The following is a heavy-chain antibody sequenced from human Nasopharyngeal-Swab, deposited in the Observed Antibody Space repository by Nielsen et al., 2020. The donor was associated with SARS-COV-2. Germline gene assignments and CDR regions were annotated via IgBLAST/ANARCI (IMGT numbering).Heavy chain of an antibody. Sequence: GESLKISCAASGFTFSSYAMSWVRQAPGKGLEWVSAISGSGGSTYYADSVKGRFTISRDNSKNTLYLQMNSLRAEDTAVYYCAKDKWELLTWGYYYYYGIDVWGQGTTVTASS. J-gene: IGHJ6*02. D-gene: IGHD1-26*01. CDR1: GFTFSSYA. V-gene: IGHV3-23*01. CDR3: AKDKWELLTWGYYYYYGIDV. CDR2: ISGSGGST.